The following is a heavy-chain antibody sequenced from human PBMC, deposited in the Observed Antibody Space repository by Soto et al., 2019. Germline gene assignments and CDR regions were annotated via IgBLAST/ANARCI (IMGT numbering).Heavy chain of an antibody. CDR1: GFTFSGFG. Sequence: QEELVESGGGVVQPGRSLRLSCAASGFTFSGFGMHWVRQAPGKGLEWVAVISYDGTNAIYADSVKGRFSVSRDNSKKVVYLQMNSLRNEDTAMYYCAIWGKREGESSPPTDIWVQGTLVTVSS. J-gene: IGHJ1*01. CDR2: ISYDGTNA. D-gene: IGHD3-16*01. CDR3: AIWGKREGESSPPTDI. V-gene: IGHV3-30*03.